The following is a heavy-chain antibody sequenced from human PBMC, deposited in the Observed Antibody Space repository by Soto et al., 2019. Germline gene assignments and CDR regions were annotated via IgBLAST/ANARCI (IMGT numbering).Heavy chain of an antibody. Sequence: QVQLVESGGGVVQPGRSLRLSCAASGFTFSSYAMHWVRQAPGKGLEWVAVISYDGSNKYYADSVKGRFTISRDNSKNTLYLQMNSLRAEDTAVYYCARGRWRGGYYDFWSGHGAAFDIWGQGTMVTVSS. CDR2: ISYDGSNK. D-gene: IGHD3-3*01. V-gene: IGHV3-30-3*01. CDR3: ARGRWRGGYYDFWSGHGAAFDI. CDR1: GFTFSSYA. J-gene: IGHJ3*02.